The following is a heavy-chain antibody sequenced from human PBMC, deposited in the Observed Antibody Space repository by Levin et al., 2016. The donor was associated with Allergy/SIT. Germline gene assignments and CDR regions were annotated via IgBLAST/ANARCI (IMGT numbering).Heavy chain of an antibody. Sequence: WIRQPPGKGLEWVAVISFDGSDKNYVDSVKGRFTISRDNSKKTLYLQMNTVRPEDTAVYYCAREAGGESNRWDFDYWGQGTLVTVSS. D-gene: IGHD1-14*01. J-gene: IGHJ4*02. V-gene: IGHV3-30*03. CDR3: AREAGGESNRWDFDY. CDR2: ISFDGSDK.